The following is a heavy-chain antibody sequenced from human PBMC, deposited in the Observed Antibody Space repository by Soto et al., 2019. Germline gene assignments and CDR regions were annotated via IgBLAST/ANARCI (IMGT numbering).Heavy chain of an antibody. CDR3: GGGVRI. Sequence: EVQLVESGGDLVQPGGSLRLSCADSRFTFSGYWMYWVRQAPGQGLEWVADIKEDGGEKNYVDSVGGRFTISRDNAKNLLYLRMNSLRAEDTAVYYCGGGVRIWGQGTMVTVS. CDR2: IKEDGGEK. J-gene: IGHJ3*02. V-gene: IGHV3-7*01. CDR1: RFTFSGYW.